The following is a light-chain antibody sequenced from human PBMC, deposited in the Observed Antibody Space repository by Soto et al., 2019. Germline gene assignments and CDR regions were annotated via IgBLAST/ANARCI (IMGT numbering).Light chain of an antibody. CDR3: SSYTSSLTYV. CDR1: SSDVGAYNY. V-gene: IGLV2-14*01. J-gene: IGLJ1*01. CDR2: DVS. Sequence: QSALTQPASVSGSPGQSITISCTGTSSDVGAYNYVSWYQQLPAKAPKLMIYDVSNRPSGVSNRFSGSKSGNAASLTISGLQAEDEADYYCSSYTSSLTYVFGTGTKLTVL.